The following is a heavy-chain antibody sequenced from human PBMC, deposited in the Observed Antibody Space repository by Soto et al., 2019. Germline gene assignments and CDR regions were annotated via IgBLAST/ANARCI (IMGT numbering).Heavy chain of an antibody. CDR1: GYTFTSYP. J-gene: IGHJ4*02. CDR2: IGPSSGNT. Sequence: GASVKVSCKASGYTFTSYPISWVRQAPGQGLEWVGWIGPSSGNTDSARSLQGRVTMTTDTSTRTAYMELRSLRSDDTAVYYCVRDTGNFFDYWGQGTLVTVSS. CDR3: VRDTGNFFDY. V-gene: IGHV1-18*01.